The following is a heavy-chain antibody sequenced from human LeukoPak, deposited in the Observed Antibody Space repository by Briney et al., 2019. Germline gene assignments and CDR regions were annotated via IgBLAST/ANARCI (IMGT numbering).Heavy chain of an antibody. CDR3: TSWGDTTAEYFQR. V-gene: IGHV3-7*01. CDR1: GFTFSNYA. Sequence: GGSLRLSCVASGFTFSNYAMSWVRQAPGKGLEWVAHINPDGRDTYYVDSVKGRFTISRDNAQNSMYLQMNSLRVEDTAVYYCTSWGDTTAEYFQRWGQGTLVTVSS. D-gene: IGHD2-21*02. CDR2: INPDGRDT. J-gene: IGHJ1*01.